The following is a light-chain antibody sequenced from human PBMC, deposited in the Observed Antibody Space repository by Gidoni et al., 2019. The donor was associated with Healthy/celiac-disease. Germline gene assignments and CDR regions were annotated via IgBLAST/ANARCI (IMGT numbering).Light chain of an antibody. CDR1: QSISSY. J-gene: IGKJ2*01. Sequence: DIQMTQSLSSLSASVGDRVTITCRASQSISSYLNWYQQKPGKAPKLLIYAASSLQSGVPSRFSGSRSGTDFTLTISSLQPEDFATYYCQQSYSTPGYTFGQGTKLEIK. CDR3: QQSYSTPGYT. CDR2: AAS. V-gene: IGKV1-39*01.